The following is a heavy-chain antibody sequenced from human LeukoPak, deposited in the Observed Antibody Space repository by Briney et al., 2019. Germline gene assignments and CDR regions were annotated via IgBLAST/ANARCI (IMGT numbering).Heavy chain of an antibody. J-gene: IGHJ4*02. V-gene: IGHV3-74*01. CDR3: ARPRLGYYFDY. Sequence: GGSLRLSCAASGFTFSSYWMYWVRQAPGKGLVWVSRINSDGSSISYADSVKGRFTISRDNAKNTLYLQMNSLTAEDAAVYYCARPRLGYYFDYWGQGTLVTVSS. CDR1: GFTFSSYW. D-gene: IGHD3-22*01. CDR2: INSDGSSI.